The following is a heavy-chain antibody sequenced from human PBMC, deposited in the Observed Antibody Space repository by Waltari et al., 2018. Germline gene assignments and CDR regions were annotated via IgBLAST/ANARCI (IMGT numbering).Heavy chain of an antibody. Sequence: EVQLVESGGGLVKPGGSLRLSCAASGFTFSSYSMNWVRQAPGKGLEWVSSISSSSSYIYYADSVKGRFTISRDNAKNSLYLQMNSLRAEDTAVYYCAREVATVRLLFDYWGQGTLVTVSS. J-gene: IGHJ4*02. CDR3: AREVATVRLLFDY. V-gene: IGHV3-21*01. CDR1: GFTFSSYS. CDR2: ISSSSSYI. D-gene: IGHD4-17*01.